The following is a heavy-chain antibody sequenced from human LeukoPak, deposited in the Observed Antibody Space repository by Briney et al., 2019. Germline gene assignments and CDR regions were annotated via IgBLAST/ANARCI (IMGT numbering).Heavy chain of an antibody. CDR3: AKGGTSVTRYVDF. V-gene: IGHV3-30*18. J-gene: IGHJ4*02. D-gene: IGHD4-17*01. CDR2: LSYDGANK. CDR1: GFTFSSYS. Sequence: GGSLRLSCVASGFTFSSYSMQWVRQTPGKGLECVAILSYDGANKFYGETVKGRFTISRDNSQNTVYLQMNSLRADDTAVYYCAKGGTSVTRYVDFWGQGTLVTVSS.